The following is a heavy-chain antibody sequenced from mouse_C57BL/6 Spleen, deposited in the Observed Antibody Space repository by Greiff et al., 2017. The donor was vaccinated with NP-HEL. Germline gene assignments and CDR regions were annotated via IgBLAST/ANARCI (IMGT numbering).Heavy chain of an antibody. CDR3: ARPRSPPYYYAMDY. J-gene: IGHJ4*01. CDR2: ISSGSSTI. CDR1: GFTFSDYG. Sequence: DVQLVESGGGLVKPGGSLKLSCAASGFTFSDYGMHWVRQAPEKGLEWVAYISSGSSTIYYADTVKGRFTISRDNAKNTLFLQMTSLRSEDTAMYYCARPRSPPYYYAMDYWGQGTSVTVSS. V-gene: IGHV5-17*01. D-gene: IGHD1-1*01.